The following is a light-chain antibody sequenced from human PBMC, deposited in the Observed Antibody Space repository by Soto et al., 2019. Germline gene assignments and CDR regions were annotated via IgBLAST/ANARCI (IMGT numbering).Light chain of an antibody. CDR1: QDIKNY. Sequence: DIQMTQSPSSLSASVGDRVTITCQASQDIKNYLNWYQQKPGKAPNLLIYDASNLKTGVPSRFSGSGSGTHFTFTISSLQPEDIATYSCQHYDHRPPLSFGGGTKVEIK. CDR3: QHYDHRPPLS. J-gene: IGKJ4*01. V-gene: IGKV1-33*01. CDR2: DAS.